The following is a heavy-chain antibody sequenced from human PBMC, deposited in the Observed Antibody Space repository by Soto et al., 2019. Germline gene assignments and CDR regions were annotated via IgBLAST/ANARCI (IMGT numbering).Heavy chain of an antibody. J-gene: IGHJ4*02. V-gene: IGHV3-9*01. CDR1: GFTFDDYA. CDR2: ISWNSGSI. D-gene: IGHD6-13*01. CDR3: AKDIRVYSSSWYGPNFDY. Sequence: EVQLVESGGGLVQPGRSLRLSCAASGFTFDDYAMHWVRQAPGKGLEWVSGISWNSGSIGYADSVKGRFTISRDNAKNSLYLHMNSLRAEDTALYYCAKDIRVYSSSWYGPNFDYWGQGTLVTVSS.